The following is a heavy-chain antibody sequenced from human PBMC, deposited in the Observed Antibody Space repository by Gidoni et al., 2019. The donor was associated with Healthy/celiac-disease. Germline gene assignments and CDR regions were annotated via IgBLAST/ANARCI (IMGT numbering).Heavy chain of an antibody. V-gene: IGHV3-23*01. J-gene: IGHJ6*03. Sequence: LESGGGLVQPGGSLRLSCAASGFTFSSYAMSWVRQAPGKGLEWVSAISGSGGSTYYADSVKGRFTISRDNSKNTLYLQMNSLRAEDTAVYYCGFGGGVDTAMNYYYYYMDVWGKGTTVTVSS. CDR2: ISGSGGST. CDR1: GFTFSSYA. D-gene: IGHD5-18*01. CDR3: GFGGGVDTAMNYYYYYMDV.